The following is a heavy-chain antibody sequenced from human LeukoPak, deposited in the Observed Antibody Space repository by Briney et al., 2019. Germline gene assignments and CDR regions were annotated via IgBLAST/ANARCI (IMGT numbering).Heavy chain of an antibody. CDR2: IKQDGREK. V-gene: IGHV3-7*01. J-gene: IGHJ4*02. CDR3: ARERYGSPFLFDY. Sequence: GRTLRLSCAVSVFTFSSYWMSWVRQAPGKGRECGANIKQDGREKYCVDSVKGRFPLSRDNAKNSLYLQMNSLRAEATAVYYCARERYGSPFLFDYWGQGTLVTVSS. CDR1: VFTFSSYW. D-gene: IGHD6-13*01.